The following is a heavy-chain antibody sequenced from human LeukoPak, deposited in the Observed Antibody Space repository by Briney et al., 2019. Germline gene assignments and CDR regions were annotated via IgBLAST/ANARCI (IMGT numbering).Heavy chain of an antibody. CDR3: ARDSVLGDFDY. D-gene: IGHD3-16*01. CDR1: GYTFTSYY. J-gene: IGHJ4*02. CDR2: INPSGGST. Sequence: ASVKVSCKASGYTFTSYYMHWVRQAPGQGLEWMGIINPSGGSTSYAQKFQGRVTMTRDPSTSTVYMELSSLRSEDTAVYYCARDSVLGDFDYWGQGTLVTVSS. V-gene: IGHV1-46*01.